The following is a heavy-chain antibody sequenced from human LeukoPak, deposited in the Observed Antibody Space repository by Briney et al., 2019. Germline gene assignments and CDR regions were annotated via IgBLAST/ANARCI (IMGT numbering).Heavy chain of an antibody. D-gene: IGHD6-13*01. CDR2: ISDSGGST. CDR3: ASASSHRIAAGGDY. Sequence: GGSLRLSCAVSGIPLSNYGMSWVRQAPGKGLEWVAGISDSGGSTNYADSVKRRFTISRDNPKNTLYPQMNSLRAEDTAVYYCASASSHRIAAGGDYWGQGTLVTVSS. J-gene: IGHJ4*02. CDR1: GIPLSNYG. V-gene: IGHV3-23*01.